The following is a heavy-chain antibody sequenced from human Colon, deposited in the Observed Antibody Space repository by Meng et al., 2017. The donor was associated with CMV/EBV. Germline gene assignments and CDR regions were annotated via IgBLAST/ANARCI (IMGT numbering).Heavy chain of an antibody. V-gene: IGHV3-30*02. J-gene: IGHJ4*02. D-gene: IGHD2-15*01. CDR2: VRYVVTTK. CDR3: AKDIGTWTRGYYFDY. Sequence: GESLKISCTASGFTFSDYGMHWVRQTPGTGLEWVAYVRYVVTTKYYADSVKGRFTISKDNSRNTVYLQMDSLRPGDTGIYYCAKDIGTWTRGYYFDYWGQGALVTVSS. CDR1: GFTFSDYG.